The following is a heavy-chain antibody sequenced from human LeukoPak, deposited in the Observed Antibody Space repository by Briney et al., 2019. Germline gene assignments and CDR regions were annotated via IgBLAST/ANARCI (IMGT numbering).Heavy chain of an antibody. D-gene: IGHD6-19*01. J-gene: IGHJ4*02. CDR1: GFNFSDSI. CDR2: ISFSSKTI. Sequence: GGSLRLSCAASGFNFSDSIMNWVRQAPGRGLEWVSCISFSSKTIYHAASVKGRFTISRDNAKNSLYLQMNSLRAEDAAVYYCARGDGSGWFVDYWGQGTLVAVSS. V-gene: IGHV3-48*04. CDR3: ARGDGSGWFVDY.